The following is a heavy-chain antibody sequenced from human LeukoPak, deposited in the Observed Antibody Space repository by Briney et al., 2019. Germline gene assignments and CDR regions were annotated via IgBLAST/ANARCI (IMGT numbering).Heavy chain of an antibody. CDR1: GYTFTSYD. CDR2: MNPNSGIT. CDR3: ARAAGDLDY. V-gene: IGHV1-8*01. Sequence: ASVKVSCKASGYTFTSYDINWVRQATGQGLEWVGWMNPNSGITGSAQKFQGRVSMTRDTSISTAYMELSSLRSEDTAIYYCARAAGDLDYWGQGTLVTVSS. J-gene: IGHJ4*02.